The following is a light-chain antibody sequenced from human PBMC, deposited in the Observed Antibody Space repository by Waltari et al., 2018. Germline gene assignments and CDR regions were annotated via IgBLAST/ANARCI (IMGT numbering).Light chain of an antibody. CDR3: CSYSTSGSWM. CDR1: SRNIGDYNL. CDR2: YVT. Sequence: QSALTQPASVSGSPGQSITIPCPGTSRNIGDYNLVSWFQHHPGKVPQLVMYYVTKRPSGISDRFSGSKSGNTASLTISTLQADDEADYYCCSYSTSGSWMFGGGTK. V-gene: IGLV2-23*02. J-gene: IGLJ3*02.